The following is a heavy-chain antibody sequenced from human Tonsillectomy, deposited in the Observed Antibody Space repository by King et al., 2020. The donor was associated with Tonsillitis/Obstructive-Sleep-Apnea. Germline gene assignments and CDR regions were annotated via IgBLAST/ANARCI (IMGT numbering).Heavy chain of an antibody. CDR2: TYYSGST. CDR1: GGSISSSFYY. J-gene: IGHJ5*02. V-gene: IGHV4-39*01. CDR3: ARRTGGSGNWFDP. D-gene: IGHD3-10*01. Sequence: QLQESGPGLVKPSETLSLTCTVSGGSISSSFYYWDWIRQPPGKGLEWIGSTYYSGSTYYNPSLKSRVTIFVDTSKSQFSLKLSSVTAADTAVYYCARRTGGSGNWFDPWGQGSLVTVSS.